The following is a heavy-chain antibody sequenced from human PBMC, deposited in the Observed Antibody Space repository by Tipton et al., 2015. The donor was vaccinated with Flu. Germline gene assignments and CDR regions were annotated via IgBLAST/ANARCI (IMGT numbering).Heavy chain of an antibody. CDR3: VRRVAVTGIYGFDI. J-gene: IGHJ3*02. D-gene: IGHD6-19*01. CDR1: GGSMKSYY. CDR2: VYYTGST. Sequence: GLVKPSETLSLTCTVSGGSMKSYYWCWIRQPPGKGLEWIGYVYYTGSTNYNPSLKSRVTMSVDTSKKQFSLNLSSVTAADTAVYFCVRRVAVTGIYGFDIWGQGTLVTVSS. V-gene: IGHV4-59*01.